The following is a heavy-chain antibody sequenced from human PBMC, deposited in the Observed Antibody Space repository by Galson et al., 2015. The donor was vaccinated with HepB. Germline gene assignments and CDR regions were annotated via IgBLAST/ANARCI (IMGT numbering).Heavy chain of an antibody. J-gene: IGHJ6*03. Sequence: SVKVSCKASGGTFSSYAISWVRQAPGQGLEWMGGIIPIFGTANYAQKFQGRVTITADESTSTAYMELSSLRSEDTAVYYCARDQAPDFWSRNYYYYMDVWGKGTTVTVSS. CDR3: ARDQAPDFWSRNYYYYMDV. CDR1: GGTFSSYA. V-gene: IGHV1-69*13. D-gene: IGHD3-3*01. CDR2: IIPIFGTA.